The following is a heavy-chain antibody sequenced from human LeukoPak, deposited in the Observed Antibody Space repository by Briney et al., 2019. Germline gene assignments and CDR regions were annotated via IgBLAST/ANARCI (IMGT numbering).Heavy chain of an antibody. CDR2: AGWAGGTT. V-gene: IGHV3-43*01. CDR3: AKELDTRFFDY. D-gene: IGHD5-18*01. Sequence: GGSLRLSCATSGFNFDRYTIHWVRQAPGKGLEWVSLAGWAGGTTFYSDSVRGRFTISRDSGRKSVYLQMNSLTTDDTAFYFCAKELDTRFFDYWGQGALVTVSS. J-gene: IGHJ4*02. CDR1: GFNFDRYT.